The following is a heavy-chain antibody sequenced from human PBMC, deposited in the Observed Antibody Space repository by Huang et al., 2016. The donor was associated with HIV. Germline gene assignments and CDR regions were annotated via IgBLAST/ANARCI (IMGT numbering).Heavy chain of an antibody. V-gene: IGHV1-18*01. CDR1: NYNFGSHG. D-gene: IGHD3-3*01. CDR2: LSVYNGDT. J-gene: IGHJ6*03. CDR3: ARSGFGVVITTTLDYYYMDV. Sequence: QVQLVQSGAEVKKPGASVKVSCEASNYNFGSHGISWVRQAPGKGLEWMGGLSVYNGDTKYAQKFKGRVTMSRETSTRTAYMELTSLRFDDTAVYYCARSGFGVVITTTLDYYYMDVWGTGTTVTVSS.